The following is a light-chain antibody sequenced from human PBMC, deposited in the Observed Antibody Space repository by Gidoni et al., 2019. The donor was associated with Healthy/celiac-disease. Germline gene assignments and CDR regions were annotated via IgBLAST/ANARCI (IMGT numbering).Light chain of an antibody. CDR3: QQYGSSPGFT. Sequence: EIVLTQSPVTLSLSPGERATLSCRASQSVSSSYLAWYQQKPGQAPRLLIYGASSRATGIPDRFSGRGSGTDFTLTISRLEPEDFAVYYCQQYGSSPGFTFGPGTKVDIK. CDR2: GAS. V-gene: IGKV3-20*01. J-gene: IGKJ3*01. CDR1: QSVSSSY.